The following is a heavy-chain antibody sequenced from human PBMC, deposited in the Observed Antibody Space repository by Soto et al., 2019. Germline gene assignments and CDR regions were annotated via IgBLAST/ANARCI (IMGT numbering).Heavy chain of an antibody. CDR2: VNWGGDTT. V-gene: IGHV3-43D*04. CDR3: AKGATVTTHYQYSGMDV. Sequence: EVHLEESGGAVVQPGGSLRLSCAASGFTFGDFAMCWVRQVPGKGLEWISLVNWGGDTTFYGDSVKGRFIISRDNTKNSGYLKMTRLRSEDSDIYYCAKGATVTTHYQYSGMDVWGQGTTVNVSS. D-gene: IGHD4-17*01. CDR1: GFTFGDFA. J-gene: IGHJ6*02.